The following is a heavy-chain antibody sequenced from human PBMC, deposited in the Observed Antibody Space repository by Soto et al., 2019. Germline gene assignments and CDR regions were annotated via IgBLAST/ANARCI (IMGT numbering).Heavy chain of an antibody. V-gene: IGHV3-21*01. J-gene: IGHJ6*02. Sequence: EVQLLESGGGLVQPGGSLRVSCAASGFPFSNHAMSWVRQAPGKGLEWVSSISSSSSYIYYADSVKGRFTISRDNAKNSLYLQMNSLRAEDTAVYYCARPGWGCGSGGSCYASYYYGMDVWGQGTTVTVSS. CDR2: ISSSSSYI. D-gene: IGHD2-15*01. CDR1: GFPFSNHA. CDR3: ARPGWGCGSGGSCYASYYYGMDV.